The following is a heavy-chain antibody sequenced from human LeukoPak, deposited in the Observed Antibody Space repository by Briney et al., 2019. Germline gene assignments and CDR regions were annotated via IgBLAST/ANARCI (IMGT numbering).Heavy chain of an antibody. J-gene: IGHJ5*02. CDR2: IYYSGST. D-gene: IGHD6-19*01. CDR3: ATLSSGLVSPFDP. V-gene: IGHV4-59*01. CDR1: GGSISSYY. Sequence: PSETLSLTCTVSGGSISSYYWSWIRHPPGRGLGWIGYIYYSGSTNYNPSLKSRVTISVDTSKNQFSLKLSSVTAADTAVYYCATLSSGLVSPFDPWGQGTLVTVSS.